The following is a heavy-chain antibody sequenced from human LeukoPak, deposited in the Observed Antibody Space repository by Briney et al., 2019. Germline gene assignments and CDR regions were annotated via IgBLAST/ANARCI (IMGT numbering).Heavy chain of an antibody. CDR3: ARWDSSSDAFDI. V-gene: IGHV1-24*01. CDR2: FDPEDGET. D-gene: IGHD6-6*01. Sequence: ASVKVSCKVSGYTLTELSMHWVRQAPGKGLEWMGGFDPEDGETIYAQKFQGRVTMTEDTSTDTAYMELSSLRSEDTAVYYCARWDSSSDAFDIWGQGTMVTVSS. J-gene: IGHJ3*02. CDR1: GYTLTELS.